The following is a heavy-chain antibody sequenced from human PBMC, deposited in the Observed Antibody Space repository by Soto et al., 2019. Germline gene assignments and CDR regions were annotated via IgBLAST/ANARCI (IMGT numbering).Heavy chain of an antibody. V-gene: IGHV3-7*03. CDR1: AFTFSSYW. CDR3: ARDRYYYDSSGYYEDY. J-gene: IGHJ4*02. Sequence: HPGGSLRLSCAASAFTFSSYWMSWVRQAPGKGLEWVANIKQDGSEKYYVDSVKGRLTISRDNAKNSLYLQMNSLRAEDTAVYYCARDRYYYDSSGYYEDYWGQGTLVTVSS. D-gene: IGHD3-22*01. CDR2: IKQDGSEK.